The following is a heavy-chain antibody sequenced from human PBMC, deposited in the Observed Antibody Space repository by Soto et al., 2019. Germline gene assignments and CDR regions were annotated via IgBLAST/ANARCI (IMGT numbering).Heavy chain of an antibody. J-gene: IGHJ6*02. D-gene: IGHD3-10*01. CDR2: ISSSSSYT. V-gene: IGHV3-11*06. CDR3: ARDRRGITLVRGVIITSESYGMDV. Sequence: SGGSLRLSCAASGFTFSDYYMSWIRQAPGKGLEWVSYISSSSSYTNYADSVKGRFTISRDNAKNSLYLQMNSLRAEDTAVYYCARDRRGITLVRGVIITSESYGMDVWGQGTTVTVSS. CDR1: GFTFSDYY.